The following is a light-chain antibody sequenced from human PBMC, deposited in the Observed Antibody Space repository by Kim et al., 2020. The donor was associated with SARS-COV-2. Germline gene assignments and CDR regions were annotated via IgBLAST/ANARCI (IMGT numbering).Light chain of an antibody. CDR1: TGAVTSGQH. V-gene: IGLV7-46*01. Sequence: PGGTVTLTLGSSTGAVTSGQHPYWFRRKPGHAPRTMIYDTSNKHSWTPARLSGSLLGGKAAPTLSGALPEDEAEYYCLLYCDGYRIFGGGTKVTVL. CDR3: LLYCDGYRI. J-gene: IGLJ2*01. CDR2: DTS.